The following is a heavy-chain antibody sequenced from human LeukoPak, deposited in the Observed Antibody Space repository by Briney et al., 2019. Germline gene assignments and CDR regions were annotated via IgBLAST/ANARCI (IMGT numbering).Heavy chain of an antibody. CDR1: KFPVSSNY. CDR3: ARGRRVVTAILPDY. V-gene: IGHV3-66*01. CDR2: IYRDDSA. D-gene: IGHD2-21*02. Sequence: GGSLRLSCAASKFPVSSNYMTWVRQAPGKGLEWVSVIYRDDSAYYADSVKGRFTISRDNSKNTLYLQMNSLRAEDTAVYYCARGRRVVTAILPDYWGQGTLVTVSS. J-gene: IGHJ4*02.